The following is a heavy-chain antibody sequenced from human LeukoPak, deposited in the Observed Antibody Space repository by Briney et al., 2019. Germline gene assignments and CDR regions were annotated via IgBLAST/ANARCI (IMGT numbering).Heavy chain of an antibody. CDR3: ARDWGQLFFNWFDP. Sequence: GASVKVSCKASGYTFTGHYMHWVRQAPGQGLEWMGWINPNSGGTNYAQKFQGRVTMTRDTSISTAYMELSRLRSDDTAVYYCARDWGQLFFNWFDPWGQGTLVTVSS. CDR1: GYTFTGHY. V-gene: IGHV1-2*02. J-gene: IGHJ5*02. CDR2: INPNSGGT. D-gene: IGHD2-2*01.